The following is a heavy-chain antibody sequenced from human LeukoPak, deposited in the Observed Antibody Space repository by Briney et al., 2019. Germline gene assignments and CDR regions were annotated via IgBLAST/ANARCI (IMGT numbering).Heavy chain of an antibody. CDR1: GYTFTGYY. D-gene: IGHD3-22*01. V-gene: IGHV1-2*02. Sequence: ASVKVSCKASGYTFTGYYMHWVRQAPGQGLEWMGWINPNSGGTNYAQKFQGRVTMTRDTSISTAYMELSRLRSDDTAVYYCARGATSSSYYLAGAFDIWGQGTMVTVSS. CDR3: ARGATSSSYYLAGAFDI. J-gene: IGHJ3*02. CDR2: INPNSGGT.